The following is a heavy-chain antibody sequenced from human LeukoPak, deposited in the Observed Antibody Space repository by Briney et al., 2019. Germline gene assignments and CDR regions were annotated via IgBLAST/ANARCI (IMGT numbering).Heavy chain of an antibody. Sequence: GESLRISCKGSGYSFTSYWISWVRQMPGKGLEWMGRIDPSDSYTNYRPSFQGHVTISADRSISTAYLQWSSLKASDTAMYYCARHVRGYGGNSGRDYWGQGTLVTVSS. CDR3: ARHVRGYGGNSGRDY. CDR1: GYSFTSYW. J-gene: IGHJ4*02. CDR2: IDPSDSYT. V-gene: IGHV5-10-1*01. D-gene: IGHD4-23*01.